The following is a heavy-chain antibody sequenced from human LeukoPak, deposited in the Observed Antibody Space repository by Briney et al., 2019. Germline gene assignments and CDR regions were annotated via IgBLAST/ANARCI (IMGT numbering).Heavy chain of an antibody. CDR1: GFTFDDYA. D-gene: IGHD1-26*01. CDR3: TRGLYGSPGDN. J-gene: IGHJ4*02. V-gene: IGHV3-9*01. CDR2: ISSNSGTI. Sequence: PGRSLRLSCAASGFTFDDYAMHWVRQAPGKGLEWVSGISSNSGTIGYVDSVKGRFTISRDNAKNTVYLHMNSLGAEDTAVYYCTRGLYGSPGDNWGQGTLVTVSS.